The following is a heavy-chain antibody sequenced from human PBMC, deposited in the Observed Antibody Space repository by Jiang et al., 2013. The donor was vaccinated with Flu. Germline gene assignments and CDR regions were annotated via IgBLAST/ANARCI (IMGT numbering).Heavy chain of an antibody. CDR1: GFTFSSYA. D-gene: IGHD3-3*01. CDR3: ANHVILEWLLEPYYYYMDV. J-gene: IGHJ6*03. Sequence: GLVQPGGSLRLSCAASGFTFSSYAMSWVRQAPGKGLEWVSAISGSGGSTYYADSVKGRFTISRDNSKNTLYLQMNSLRAEDTAVYYCANHVILEWLLEPYYYYMDVWGKGTTVTVSS. CDR2: ISGSGGST. V-gene: IGHV3-23*01.